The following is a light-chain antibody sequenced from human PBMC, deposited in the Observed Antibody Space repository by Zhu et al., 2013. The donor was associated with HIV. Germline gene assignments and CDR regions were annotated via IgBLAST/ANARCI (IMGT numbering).Light chain of an antibody. Sequence: QSVLTQPPSASGTPGQRVTISCSGSSSNIGSNTVNWYQQLPGTAPKLLIYSNNQRPSRVPDRFSGPKSGTSASLAISGLQSEDEADYYCSAWDDSLNGLFGGGTKLTVL. V-gene: IGLV1-44*01. CDR1: SSNIGSNT. CDR3: SAWDDSLNGL. CDR2: SNN. J-gene: IGLJ3*02.